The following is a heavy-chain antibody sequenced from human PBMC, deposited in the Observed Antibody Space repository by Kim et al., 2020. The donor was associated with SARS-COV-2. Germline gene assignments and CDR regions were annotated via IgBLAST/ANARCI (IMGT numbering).Heavy chain of an antibody. J-gene: IGHJ4*02. CDR2: IKQDGSEK. CDR3: ARDEGNKGGGYDLDY. V-gene: IGHV3-7*01. Sequence: GGSLRLSCAASGFTFSSYWTSWVRQAPGKGLEGVANIKQDGSEKYYVGSVKGRFTISRDKAKNSLYLQMNSLRAEDTAVYYCARDEGNKGGGYDLDYWGQGTLVTVSS. CDR1: GFTFSSYW. D-gene: IGHD5-12*01.